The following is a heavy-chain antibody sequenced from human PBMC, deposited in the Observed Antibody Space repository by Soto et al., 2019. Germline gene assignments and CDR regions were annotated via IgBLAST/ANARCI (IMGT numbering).Heavy chain of an antibody. CDR3: ARDRKELPDI. CDR1: GASIRSGGYY. D-gene: IGHD2-2*01. CDR2: IFYTGSA. V-gene: IGHV4-31*03. Sequence: TLSLTCTVSGASIRSGGYYWSWIRQRPGKGLEWIAYIFYTGSAYYNPSLESRLSISIDRSKNQFSLKLSSVSAADTAVYYCARDRKELPDIWGKGSRVIVSS. J-gene: IGHJ4*02.